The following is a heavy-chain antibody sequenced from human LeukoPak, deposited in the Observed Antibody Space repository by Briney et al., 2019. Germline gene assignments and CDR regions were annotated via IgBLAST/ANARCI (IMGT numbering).Heavy chain of an antibody. J-gene: IGHJ4*02. CDR2: IGSSGSLI. V-gene: IGHV3-48*03. CDR3: ASRVVGARFDY. Sequence: GGSLRPSCAASGFTFSNYEMNWVRQAPGKGLEWISFIGSSGSLIFYADSVKGRFTISRDNAKSSLYLEMNSLRAEDTAIYYCASRVVGARFDYWGQGTLVTVSS. CDR1: GFTFSNYE. D-gene: IGHD1-26*01.